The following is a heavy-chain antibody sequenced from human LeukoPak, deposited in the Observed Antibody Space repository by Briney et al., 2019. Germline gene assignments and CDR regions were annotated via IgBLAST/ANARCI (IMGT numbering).Heavy chain of an antibody. CDR2: ISAYNGNT. V-gene: IGHV1-18*01. CDR1: DDTLASYG. J-gene: IGHJ4*02. Sequence: ASVKVSCKSSDDTLASYGISWVRQAPGQGLEWMGWISAYNGNTNYAQKLQGRVTMTTDTSTSTAYMELRSLRSDDTAVYYCASGSSWYYFDYWGQGTLVTVSS. D-gene: IGHD6-13*01. CDR3: ASGSSWYYFDY.